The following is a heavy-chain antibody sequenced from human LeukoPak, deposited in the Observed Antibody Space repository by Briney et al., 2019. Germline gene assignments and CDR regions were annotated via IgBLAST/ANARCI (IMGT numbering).Heavy chain of an antibody. CDR3: ASTPSYLPYCCGGSCSSDWFGP. J-gene: IGHJ5*02. D-gene: IGHD2-15*01. CDR1: VACISSFY. Sequence: PSETLSLTCSVSVACISSFYWSWIRQPPGKGLEWIGYIYYSGSTNYNPSLKSRVTISVDTSKNQFSLKLSSVTAADTAVYYCASTPSYLPYCCGGSCSSDWFGPWGQGTLVTVSS. CDR2: IYYSGST. V-gene: IGHV4-59*01.